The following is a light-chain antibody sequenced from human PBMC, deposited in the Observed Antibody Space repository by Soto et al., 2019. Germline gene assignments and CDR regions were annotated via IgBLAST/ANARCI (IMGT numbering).Light chain of an antibody. CDR1: QGINSY. CDR2: AAS. Sequence: DIQLTQSPSFLSASVGDRVTITCRASQGINSYLAWYQQKPGKAPKLLIYAASTLQSGVPSRFRGSGSGTEFALTISSLQPEDFATYYCQQLNSYPWTFGQGTKVDIK. J-gene: IGKJ1*01. CDR3: QQLNSYPWT. V-gene: IGKV1-9*01.